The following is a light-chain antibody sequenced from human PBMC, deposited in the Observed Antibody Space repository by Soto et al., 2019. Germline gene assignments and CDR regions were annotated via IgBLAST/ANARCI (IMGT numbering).Light chain of an antibody. CDR3: AAWYDSLNVV. V-gene: IGLV1-44*01. CDR2: SNN. J-gene: IGLJ2*01. CDR1: SSNIGSNT. Sequence: QAVVTQPPSASGTPGQRVTISCSGSSSNIGSNTVNWYQQLPGTAPKLLIYSNNQRPSGVPDRFSGSKSGTSASLAISGRQSEDEADYYCAAWYDSLNVVFGGGTKLTVL.